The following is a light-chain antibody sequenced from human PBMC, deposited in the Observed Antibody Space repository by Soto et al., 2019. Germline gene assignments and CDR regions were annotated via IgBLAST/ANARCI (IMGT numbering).Light chain of an antibody. CDR3: QQFGSSVT. CDR1: QSVSSPY. J-gene: IGKJ5*01. V-gene: IGKV3-20*01. Sequence: LTRYPGTLSLSPGERATLSCRASQSVSSPYLAWYQQKPGQAPRLLIYRTSPRATGIPDRFSGSGSGTDFTLTISRLEPEDFAVYYCQQFGSSVTFGQGTRLEI. CDR2: RTS.